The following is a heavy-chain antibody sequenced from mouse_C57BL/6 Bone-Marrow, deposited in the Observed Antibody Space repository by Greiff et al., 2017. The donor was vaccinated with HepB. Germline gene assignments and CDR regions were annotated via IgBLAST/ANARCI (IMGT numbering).Heavy chain of an antibody. CDR1: GFNIKDDY. CDR3: TTTLAFDV. CDR2: IDPENGDT. J-gene: IGHJ1*03. Sequence: VQLQQSGAELVRPGASVKLSCTASGFNIKDDYMHWVKQRPEQGLEWIGWIDPENGDTEYASKFQGKATITADTSSNTAYLQRSSLTSEDTAVYYCTTTLAFDVWGTGTTVTVSS. V-gene: IGHV14-4*01.